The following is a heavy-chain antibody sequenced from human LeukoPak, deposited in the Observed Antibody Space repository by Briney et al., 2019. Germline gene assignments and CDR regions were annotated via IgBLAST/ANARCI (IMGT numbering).Heavy chain of an antibody. D-gene: IGHD2-15*01. CDR1: GRSISSGSYA. CDR2: IYTSGST. CDR3: ARNIGSCYSCFDY. V-gene: IGHV4-61*02. J-gene: IGHJ4*02. Sequence: SETLSLTFTVPGRSISSGSYATSCIRQPAGKGLDWTGRIYTSGSTNYNPSLKSRVTISVDTSKNQFSLKLSSVTAADTAVYYCARNIGSCYSCFDYWGQGTLVTVSS.